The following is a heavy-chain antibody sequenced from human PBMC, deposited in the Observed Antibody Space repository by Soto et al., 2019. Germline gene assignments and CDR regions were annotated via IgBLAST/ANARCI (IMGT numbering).Heavy chain of an antibody. CDR1: GFAFGDYA. Sequence: GGSLRLSCTASGFAFGDYAMSWVRQAPGKGLEWVGFIRSKAYGGTTEYAASVKGRFTISRDDSKSIAYLQMNSLKTEDTAVYYCTRGSSSSSYYYYGMDVWGQGTTVTVSS. V-gene: IGHV3-49*04. D-gene: IGHD6-6*01. CDR3: TRGSSSSSYYYYGMDV. J-gene: IGHJ6*02. CDR2: IRSKAYGGTT.